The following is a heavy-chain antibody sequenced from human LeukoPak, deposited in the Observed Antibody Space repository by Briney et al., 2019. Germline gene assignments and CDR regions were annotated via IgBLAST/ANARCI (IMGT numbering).Heavy chain of an antibody. CDR2: IKSKTGGGTT. CDR3: TTGVSSD. Sequence: GGSLRLSCAASGFTFSNAWMSWVRQAPGKGLEWVGRIKSKTGGGTTDYAAPVKGRFTISRDDSKNTLYLQMNSLKTEDTAVYYCTTGVSSDWGQGTLATVSS. J-gene: IGHJ4*02. V-gene: IGHV3-15*01. CDR1: GFTFSNAW. D-gene: IGHD3-10*01.